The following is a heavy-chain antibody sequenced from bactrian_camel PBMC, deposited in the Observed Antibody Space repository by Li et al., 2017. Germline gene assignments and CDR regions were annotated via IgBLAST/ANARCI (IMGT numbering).Heavy chain of an antibody. Sequence: HVQLVESGGGSVEAGGSLRLSCVLSGDTLSSYYMAWFRKEREAVAAIDTSGSATYTYSVAGRFTISRDNAQNTVYLQMNSLKSEDTALYYCAVPNTAYDWGQGTQVTVS. CDR2: IDTSGSA. D-gene: IGHD4*01. J-gene: IGHJ4*01. CDR1: GDTLSSYY. V-gene: IGHV3S1*01. CDR3: AVPNTAYD.